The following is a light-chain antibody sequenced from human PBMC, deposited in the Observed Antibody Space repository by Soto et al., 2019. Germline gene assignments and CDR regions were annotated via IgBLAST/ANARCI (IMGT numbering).Light chain of an antibody. Sequence: DIQMTQSPSSVSASVGDRVSITCRASQGISNWLAWYQQKPGRAPKLLIYTGSSLYSGVPSRFSGTGSGTDFTLTISSLQPEDVATYYCQQANSFPLTFGGGTKVEIK. CDR2: TGS. J-gene: IGKJ4*01. CDR3: QQANSFPLT. V-gene: IGKV1-12*01. CDR1: QGISNW.